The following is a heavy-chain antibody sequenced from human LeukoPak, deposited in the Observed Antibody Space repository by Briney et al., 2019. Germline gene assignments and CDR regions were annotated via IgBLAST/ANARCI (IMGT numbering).Heavy chain of an antibody. CDR1: VCPLRRFR. CDR3: ARAEGSGSSFDY. CDR2: ISSSSTYI. Sequence: GGALRLSCVDSVCPLRRFRMNWVRQAPRKGLEWVSSISSSSTYIYYADSVKGRFTISRDNAKNSLYLQMNSLRVEDTAVYYCARAEGSGSSFDYWGQGTLVTVSS. D-gene: IGHD3-10*01. V-gene: IGHV3-21*01. J-gene: IGHJ4*02.